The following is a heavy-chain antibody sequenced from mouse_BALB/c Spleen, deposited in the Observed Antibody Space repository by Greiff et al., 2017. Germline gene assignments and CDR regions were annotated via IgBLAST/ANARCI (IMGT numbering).Heavy chain of an antibody. CDR1: GYTFTSYW. CDR2: IDPSDSYT. D-gene: IGHD1-1*01. V-gene: IGHV1-69*02. CDR3: ARGRRGPTVVAYYAMDY. Sequence: VQLQESGAELVKPGASVKLSCKASGYTFTSYWMHWVKQRPGQGLEWIGEIDPSDSYTNYNQKFKGKATLTVDKSSSTAYMQLSSLTSEDSAVYYCARGRRGPTVVAYYAMDYWGQGTSVTVSS. J-gene: IGHJ4*01.